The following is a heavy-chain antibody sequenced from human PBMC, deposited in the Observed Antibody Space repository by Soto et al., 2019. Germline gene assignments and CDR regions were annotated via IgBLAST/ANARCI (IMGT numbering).Heavy chain of an antibody. J-gene: IGHJ4*02. D-gene: IGHD3-3*01. CDR3: ARDKRDLRFLEWSYYFDV. V-gene: IGHV3-30-3*01. Sequence: SLRLSCAASGFTFSSYAMHWVRQAPGKGLEWVAVISYDGSNKYYADSVKGRFTISRDNSKNTLYLQMNSLRAEDTAVYYCARDKRDLRFLEWSYYFDVWGQGTLVTVSS. CDR1: GFTFSSYA. CDR2: ISYDGSNK.